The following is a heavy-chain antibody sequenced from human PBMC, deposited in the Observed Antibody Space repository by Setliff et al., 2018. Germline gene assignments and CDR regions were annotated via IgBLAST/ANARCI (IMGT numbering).Heavy chain of an antibody. CDR3: ARDQWVRSPPLSFSYGMDV. V-gene: IGHV4-4*07. CDR2: VYINGGT. D-gene: IGHD5-12*01. CDR1: GGSITSSY. Sequence: PSETLSLTCTVSGGSITSSYYWSWIRQPAGKGLEWIGRVYINGGTNYNPSLKSRVTISLDTSKNQFSLKLTSVTAADTAVYYCARDQWVRSPPLSFSYGMDVWGQGTTGTVS. J-gene: IGHJ6*02.